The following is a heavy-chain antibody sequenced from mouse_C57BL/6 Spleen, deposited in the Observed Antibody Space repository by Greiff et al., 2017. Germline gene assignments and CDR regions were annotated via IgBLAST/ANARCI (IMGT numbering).Heavy chain of an antibody. CDR3: ARKNYGNPLFVYYFDY. CDR2: INPNNGGT. D-gene: IGHD2-1*01. CDR1: GYTFTDYY. J-gene: IGHJ2*01. Sequence: EVKLQQSGPELVKPGASVKISCKASGYTFTDYYMNWVKQSHGKSLEWIGDINPNNGGTSYNQKFKGKATLTVDKSSSTAYMELRSLTSEDSAVYYCARKNYGNPLFVYYFDYWGQGTTLTVSS. V-gene: IGHV1-26*01.